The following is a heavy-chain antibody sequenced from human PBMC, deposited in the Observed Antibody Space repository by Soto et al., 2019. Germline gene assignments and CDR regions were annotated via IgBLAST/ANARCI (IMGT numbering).Heavy chain of an antibody. CDR3: ARVGFGSSSSPVDY. Sequence: QVQLVQSGAEVKKPGSSVKVSCKASGGTFSSYTISWVRQARGQGLEWMGRIIPILGIANYAQKFQGRVMITADKSTSTAYMELSSLRSEDTAVYYCARVGFGSSSSPVDYWGQGTLVTVSS. J-gene: IGHJ4*02. CDR1: GGTFSSYT. D-gene: IGHD6-13*01. CDR2: IIPILGIA. V-gene: IGHV1-69*02.